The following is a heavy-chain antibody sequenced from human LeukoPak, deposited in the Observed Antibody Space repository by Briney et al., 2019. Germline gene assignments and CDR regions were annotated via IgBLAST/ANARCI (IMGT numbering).Heavy chain of an antibody. V-gene: IGHV3-23*01. D-gene: IGHD5-12*01. J-gene: IGHJ4*02. Sequence: PGGSLRLSCAASRFTFSSYAMSWVRQAPGEGLEWVSTISGSTGSTYYADSVKGRFTISRDNSKNTLYLQMNSLRAEDTAVYYCAKGGIVALTLFDYWGQGTLVTVSS. CDR2: ISGSTGST. CDR3: AKGGIVALTLFDY. CDR1: RFTFSSYA.